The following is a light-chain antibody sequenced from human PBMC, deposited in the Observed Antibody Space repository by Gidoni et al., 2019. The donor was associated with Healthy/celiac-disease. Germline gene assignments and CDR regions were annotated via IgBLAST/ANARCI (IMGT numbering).Light chain of an antibody. CDR3: CSYAGSRVV. CDR1: SSDVGSYNL. CDR2: EGS. Sequence: QSALTQPASVPGSPGQPITISCTGTSSDVGSYNLVSWYQQHPGKAPKLMIYEGSKRPSGVSNRFSGSKSGNTASLTISGLQAEDEADYYCCSYAGSRVVFGGGTKLTVL. J-gene: IGLJ2*01. V-gene: IGLV2-23*01.